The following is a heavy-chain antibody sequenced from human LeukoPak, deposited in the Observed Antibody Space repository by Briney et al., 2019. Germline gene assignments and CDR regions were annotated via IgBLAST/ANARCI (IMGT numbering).Heavy chain of an antibody. CDR2: ISGSGGST. V-gene: IGHV3-23*01. CDR1: GFTFSSYA. CDR3: AKDRVLLWFGESLGYSSPSYAFDI. D-gene: IGHD3-10*01. Sequence: GGSLRLSCAAPGFTFSSYAMSWVRQAPGKGLEWVSAISGSGGSTYYADSVKGRFTISRDNSKNTLYLQMNSLRAEDTAVYYCAKDRVLLWFGESLGYSSPSYAFDIWGQGTMVTVSS. J-gene: IGHJ3*02.